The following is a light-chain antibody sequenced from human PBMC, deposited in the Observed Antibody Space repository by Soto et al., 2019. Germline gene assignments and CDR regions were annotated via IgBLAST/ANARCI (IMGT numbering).Light chain of an antibody. CDR1: QSVSSN. CDR2: GAS. J-gene: IGKJ1*01. CDR3: QQENNSPPWT. Sequence: EIVMTQSPATLSVSPGERATLSCRASQSVSSNLAWYQQKPGQAPRLLIYGASPRATGIPARFRGSGSGTEFTLTISSLQSEDFAVFYCQQENNSPPWTFGQGTKVEIK. V-gene: IGKV3-15*01.